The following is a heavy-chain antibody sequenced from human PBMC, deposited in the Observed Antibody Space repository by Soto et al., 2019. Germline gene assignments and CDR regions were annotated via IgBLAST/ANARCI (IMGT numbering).Heavy chain of an antibody. CDR2: ISGNSATT. Sequence: EVQLLDSGGGLVQPGGALRLSCAASGFIFSNYAMNWVLQAPGKGLEWVSAISGNSATTYYAGSVKGRFTISRDNSKHTVYLQWNRLRAEDTAVYDCAKVPLRADCFDYWGQGARVTVSS. J-gene: IGHJ4*02. V-gene: IGHV3-23*01. D-gene: IGHD5-12*01. CDR3: AKVPLRADCFDY. CDR1: GFIFSNYA.